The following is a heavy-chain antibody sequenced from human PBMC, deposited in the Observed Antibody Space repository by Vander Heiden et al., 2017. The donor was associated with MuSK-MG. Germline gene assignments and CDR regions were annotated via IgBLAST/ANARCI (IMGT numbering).Heavy chain of an antibody. CDR2: IIPIFGTA. Sequence: QVQLVQSGAEVKKPGSSVKVSCKASGGTFSSYAISWVRQAPGQGLEWMGGIIPIFGTANYAQKVQGRVTITADESTSTAYMEMRRLSYEDTAVYYYAKWGVAVGASFDYWGEGTMVTVYS. D-gene: IGHD1-26*01. CDR1: GGTFSSYA. V-gene: IGHV1-69*01. J-gene: IGHJ4*02. CDR3: AKWGVAVGASFDY.